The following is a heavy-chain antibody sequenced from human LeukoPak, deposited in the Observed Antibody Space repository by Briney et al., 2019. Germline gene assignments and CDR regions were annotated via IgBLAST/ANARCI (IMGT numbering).Heavy chain of an antibody. J-gene: IGHJ4*02. CDR1: GFTFSSYG. CDR2: IWYDGSNK. D-gene: IGHD1-26*01. Sequence: GGSLRLSCAASGFTFSSYGMHWVRQAPGKGLEWVAVIWYDGSNKYYADSVKGRFTISRDNSKNTLYLQMNSLRAEDTAVYYCAGDGNAGAIDYWGQGTLVTVSS. V-gene: IGHV3-33*01. CDR3: AGDGNAGAIDY.